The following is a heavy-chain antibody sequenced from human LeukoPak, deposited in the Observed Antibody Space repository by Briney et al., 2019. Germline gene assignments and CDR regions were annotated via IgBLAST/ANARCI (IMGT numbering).Heavy chain of an antibody. CDR1: GGSISSYY. Sequence: SETLSLTCTVSGGSISSYYWSWIRQPPGKGLEWIGYIYYSGSTSYNPSLKSRVIISVKTSKNQFSLKLRSVTAADTAVYFCARDWGVGGRPGYMDVWGKGTTVTVSS. CDR2: IYYSGST. D-gene: IGHD6-6*01. J-gene: IGHJ6*03. V-gene: IGHV4-59*01. CDR3: ARDWGVGGRPGYMDV.